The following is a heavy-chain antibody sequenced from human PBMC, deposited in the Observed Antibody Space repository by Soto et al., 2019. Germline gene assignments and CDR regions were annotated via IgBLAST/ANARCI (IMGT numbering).Heavy chain of an antibody. J-gene: IGHJ5*02. V-gene: IGHV4-34*01. CDR1: GGSFSGYY. CDR3: ARGSNGITIFGVPSPGDAAYNWFDP. D-gene: IGHD3-3*01. CDR2: INHSGST. Sequence: PSETLSLTCAVYGGSFSGYYWSWIRQPPGKGLEWIGEINHSGSTNYNPSLKSRVTISVDTSKNQFSLKLSSVTAADTAVYYCARGSNGITIFGVPSPGDAAYNWFDPWGQGTRVTVSS.